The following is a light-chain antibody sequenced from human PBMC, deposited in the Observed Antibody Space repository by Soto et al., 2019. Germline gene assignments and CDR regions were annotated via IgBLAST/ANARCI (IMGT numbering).Light chain of an antibody. J-gene: IGLJ3*02. CDR3: SSYGGSNPVV. CDR1: RSDVGGYNF. CDR2: EVT. V-gene: IGLV2-8*01. Sequence: QSALTQPPSASGSPGQSVTISCTGTRSDVGGYNFVSWYQQHPGKAPKLMIYEVTKRPSGVPDRFSASKSGNTASLTVSGLQAEEEADYYCSSYGGSNPVVFGGGTKLTVL.